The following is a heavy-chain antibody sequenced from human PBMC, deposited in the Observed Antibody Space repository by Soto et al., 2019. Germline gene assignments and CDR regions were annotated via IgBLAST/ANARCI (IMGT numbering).Heavy chain of an antibody. CDR2: IFRDGNTN. Sequence: PEGDLRLTCAASGLSFSNYGAPWVRQAPGKGLEWVAGIFRDGNTNQYADSVKGRLSAARDNSQNTLYLQMNILPTEDTAVYYCPNWRASNNFYYWGQGALGTSPQ. V-gene: IGHV3-33*06. J-gene: IGHJ4*02. CDR1: GLSFSNYG. D-gene: IGHD4-4*01. CDR3: PNWRASNNFYY.